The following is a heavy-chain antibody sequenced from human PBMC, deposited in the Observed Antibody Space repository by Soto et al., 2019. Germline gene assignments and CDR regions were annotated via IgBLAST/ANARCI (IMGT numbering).Heavy chain of an antibody. V-gene: IGHV4-59*01. J-gene: IGHJ5*02. CDR1: GGSISSYY. CDR3: ARDTYYYGSGSYLPTFDP. CDR2: IYYSGST. Sequence: PSETLSLTCTVSGGSISSYYWSWIRQPPGKGLEWIGYIYYSGSTNYNPSLKSRVTISVDTSKNQFSLKLSSVTAADTAVYYCARDTYYYGSGSYLPTFDPWGQGTLVTVSS. D-gene: IGHD3-10*01.